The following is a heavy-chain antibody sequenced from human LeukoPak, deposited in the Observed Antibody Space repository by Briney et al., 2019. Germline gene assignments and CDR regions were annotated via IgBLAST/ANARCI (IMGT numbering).Heavy chain of an antibody. J-gene: IGHJ4*02. D-gene: IGHD5-12*01. Sequence: GGSLRLSCAASGLVFGKYAMAWVREAPGKGLECVSVISDDSSFTYYLDSVKGRSTIFRDNSKNTLYLHMNSLKAEDTAVYYCAKGRCSGPGCDSFDYWGQGALVTVSS. CDR3: AKGRCSGPGCDSFDY. V-gene: IGHV3-23*01. CDR1: GLVFGKYA. CDR2: ISDDSSFT.